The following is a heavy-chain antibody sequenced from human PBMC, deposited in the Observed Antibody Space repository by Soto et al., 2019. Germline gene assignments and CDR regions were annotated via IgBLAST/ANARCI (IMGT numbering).Heavy chain of an antibody. D-gene: IGHD6-13*01. V-gene: IGHV5-51*01. J-gene: IGHJ3*02. CDR1: GYNFANYW. CDR3: AAGYTTGPDAFDI. Sequence: GESLKISCKGSGYNFANYWIGWVRQMPGKGLEWMGMIFPGDSDTKNSPSLQGQITMSDDKSDSSAYLQWRSLKASDTAMYYCAAGYTTGPDAFDIWGQGTMVTVSS. CDR2: IFPGDSDT.